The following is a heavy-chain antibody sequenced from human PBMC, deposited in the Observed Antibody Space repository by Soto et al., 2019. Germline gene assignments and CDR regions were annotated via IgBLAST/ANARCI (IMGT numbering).Heavy chain of an antibody. CDR2: IYYSGST. CDR1: VDAISSFS. V-gene: IGHV4-59*01. J-gene: IGHJ4*02. Sequence: SETLSLTGTGSVDAISSFSWSWIRQPPGKGLEWIGYIYYSGSTTYNPSFKSRVTISVDRSEKQFSLKLTSVTAADTAVYFCAGDFGSGSYRFDYWGQRALVTVFS. CDR3: AGDFGSGSYRFDY. D-gene: IGHD3-10*01.